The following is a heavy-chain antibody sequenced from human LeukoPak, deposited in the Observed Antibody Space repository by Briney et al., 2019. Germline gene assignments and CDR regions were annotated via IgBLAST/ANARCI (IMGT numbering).Heavy chain of an antibody. V-gene: IGHV1-2*02. CDR3: ARDITRGGYRNTMGGDY. J-gene: IGHJ4*02. CDR2: INPNSGGT. Sequence: GASVKVSCKASGYTFTGYYMHWVRQAPGQGLEWMGWINPNSGGTNCAQKFQGRVTMTRDTSISTAYMELSRLRSDDTAVYYCARDITRGGYRNTMGGDYWGQGTLVTVSS. CDR1: GYTFTGYY. D-gene: IGHD3-10*01.